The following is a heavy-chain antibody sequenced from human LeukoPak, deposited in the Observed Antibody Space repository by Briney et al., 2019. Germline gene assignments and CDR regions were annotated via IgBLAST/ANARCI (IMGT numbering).Heavy chain of an antibody. CDR2: IYHSGST. CDR1: GYSISSGYY. Sequence: PSETLSLTCTVSGYSISSGYYWGWIRQPPGKGLEWIGSIYHSGSTYYNPSLKSRVTISVDTSKNQFSLKLSSVTAADTAVYYCARGTAAFLFDYWGQGTLVTVSS. V-gene: IGHV4-38-2*02. D-gene: IGHD2-2*01. J-gene: IGHJ4*02. CDR3: ARGTAAFLFDY.